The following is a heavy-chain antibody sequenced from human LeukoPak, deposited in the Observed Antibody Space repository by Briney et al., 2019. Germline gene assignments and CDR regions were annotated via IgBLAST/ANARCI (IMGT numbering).Heavy chain of an antibody. CDR2: IYTSGST. CDR1: GGSISNYY. CDR3: ARGDSNFDY. Sequence: SETLSLTCTVSGGSISNYYWNWIRQPAGKGLEWLGLIYTSGSTNYNPSLKSRVTMSVDTSKNQFSLRLSSVTAADTAVYYCARGDSNFDYWSQGTLVTVSS. V-gene: IGHV4-4*07. D-gene: IGHD3/OR15-3a*01. J-gene: IGHJ4*02.